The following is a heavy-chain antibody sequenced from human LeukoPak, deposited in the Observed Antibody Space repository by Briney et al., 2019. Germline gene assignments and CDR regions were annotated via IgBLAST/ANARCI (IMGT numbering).Heavy chain of an antibody. Sequence: PGGTLRLSCEASGFTFSSYGMSWVRQAPGKGLEWVSAVSGSGGSTYYADSVKGRFTISRDNSKDTLYLQMNSLRAEDTAVYYCAKDFLGYYGSGSYYVQRFFDYWGQGTLVTVSS. CDR3: AKDFLGYYGSGSYYVQRFFDY. CDR2: VSGSGGST. V-gene: IGHV3-23*01. CDR1: GFTFSSYG. D-gene: IGHD3-10*01. J-gene: IGHJ4*02.